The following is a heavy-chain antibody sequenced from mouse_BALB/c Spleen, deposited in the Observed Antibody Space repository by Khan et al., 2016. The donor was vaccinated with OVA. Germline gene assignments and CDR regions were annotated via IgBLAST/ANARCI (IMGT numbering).Heavy chain of an antibody. J-gene: IGHJ2*01. CDR3: ARDRIGY. V-gene: IGHV1-7*01. CDR2: INPTSGYT. Sequence: QVQLKESGAELAKPGASVKMSCKASGYTFTSYWMHWIKQRPGQGLEWIGYINPTSGYTDYNQKFKDKATLTADKSSSTAYMQLSSLTSDDSAVYYCARDRIGYWGQGTVLTVSA. CDR1: GYTFTSYW.